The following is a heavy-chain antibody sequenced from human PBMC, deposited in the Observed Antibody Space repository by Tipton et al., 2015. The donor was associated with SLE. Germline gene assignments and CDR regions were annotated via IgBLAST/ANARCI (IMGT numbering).Heavy chain of an antibody. D-gene: IGHD1-26*01. CDR3: VRDGGGYSVPVYYFGMDV. Sequence: GLVKPSETLSLTCAVSGYSISSGYYWGWIRQPAGRGLEWIGRVSSSVNTKYNPSFNGRVTMSVDTSKNQLFLKLNSVTAADTAVYYCVRDGGGYSVPVYYFGMDVWGQGTKVTVSS. V-gene: IGHV4-38-2*02. J-gene: IGHJ6*02. CDR2: VSSSVNT. CDR1: GYSISSGYY.